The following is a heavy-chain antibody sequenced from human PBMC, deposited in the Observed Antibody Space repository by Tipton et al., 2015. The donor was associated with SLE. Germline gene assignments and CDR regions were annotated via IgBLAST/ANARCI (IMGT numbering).Heavy chain of an antibody. V-gene: IGHV3-30*02. J-gene: IGHJ4*02. CDR2: IRYDGSNK. CDR3: AKDPGGYSSSSNYFDY. CDR1: GYTFSSYG. D-gene: IGHD6-6*01. Sequence: QLVQSGAEVKKPGASVKVSCKASGYTFSSYGMHWVRQAPGKGLEWVAFIRYDGSNKYYADSVKGRFTISRDNSKNTLYLQMNSLRAEDTAVYYCAKDPGGYSSSSNYFDYWGQGTLVTVSS.